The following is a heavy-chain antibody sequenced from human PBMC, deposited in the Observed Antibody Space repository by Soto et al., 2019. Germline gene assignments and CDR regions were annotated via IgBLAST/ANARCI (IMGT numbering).Heavy chain of an antibody. CDR3: ARDLLLSYDSSGYYYDWFDP. CDR1: GDSVSSNSAA. V-gene: IGHV6-1*01. Sequence: SQTLSLTCAISGDSVSSNSAAWNWIRQSPSRGLEWLGRTYYRSKWYNDYAVSVKSRITINPDTSKNQFSLQLNSVTPEDTAVYYCARDLLLSYDSSGYYYDWFDPWGQGTRVTVSS. D-gene: IGHD3-22*01. CDR2: TYYRSKWYN. J-gene: IGHJ5*02.